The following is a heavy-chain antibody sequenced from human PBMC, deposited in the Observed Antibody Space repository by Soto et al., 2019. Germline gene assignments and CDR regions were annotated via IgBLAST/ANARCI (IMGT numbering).Heavy chain of an antibody. CDR1: GYTFTSYG. CDR2: ISAYNGNT. CDR3: ARGDARITMVRGVSVDY. D-gene: IGHD3-10*01. V-gene: IGHV1-18*01. Sequence: EASVQVSCKASGYTFTSYGISWVRQAPGQGLEWMGWISAYNGNTNYARKLQGRVTMTTDTSTSTAYMELRSLRSDDTAVYYCARGDARITMVRGVSVDYWGQGTLVTVSS. J-gene: IGHJ4*02.